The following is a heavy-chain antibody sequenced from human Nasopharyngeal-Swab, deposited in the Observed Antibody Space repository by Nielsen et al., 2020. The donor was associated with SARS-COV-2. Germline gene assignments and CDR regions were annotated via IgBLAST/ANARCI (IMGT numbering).Heavy chain of an antibody. D-gene: IGHD2-15*01. CDR2: IRGGGART. V-gene: IGHV3-23*01. CDR1: GFTFSNYA. CDR3: AAPGTRCSGDKCDMWVFDY. J-gene: IGHJ4*02. Sequence: GESLKISCAASGFTFSNYAMSWVRRAPGKGPEWLSSIRGGGARTTYADSAKGRFTISRDNPKNTLYLQMSSLRVEDTAVYYCAAPGTRCSGDKCDMWVFDYWGQGTQVTVSS.